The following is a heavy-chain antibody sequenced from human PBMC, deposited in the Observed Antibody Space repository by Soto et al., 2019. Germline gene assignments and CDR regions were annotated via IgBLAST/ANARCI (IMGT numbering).Heavy chain of an antibody. CDR2: MNPNSGNT. V-gene: IGHV1-8*01. Sequence: GASVKVSCTASGYTFTSYDINWVRQATGQGLEWMGWMNPNSGNTGYAQKFQGRVTMTRNTSISTAYMELSSLRSEDTAVYYCARFGVTMVRGVIINYYYYYMDVWGKGTTVTVS. CDR1: GYTFTSYD. D-gene: IGHD3-10*01. CDR3: ARFGVTMVRGVIINYYYYYMDV. J-gene: IGHJ6*03.